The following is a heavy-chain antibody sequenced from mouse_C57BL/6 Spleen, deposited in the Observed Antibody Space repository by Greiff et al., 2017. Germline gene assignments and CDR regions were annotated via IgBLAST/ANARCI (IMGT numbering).Heavy chain of an antibody. D-gene: IGHD2-4*01. CDR1: GYSFTGYY. CDR2: INPSTGGT. CDR3: ARYPSYDYDVPFDY. V-gene: IGHV1-42*01. Sequence: EVKLEESGPELVKPGASVKISCKASGYSFTGYYMNWVKQSPEKSLEWIGEINPSTGGTTYNQKFKAKATLTVDKSSSTAYMQLKSLTSEDSAVYYCARYPSYDYDVPFDYWGQGTTLTVSS. J-gene: IGHJ2*01.